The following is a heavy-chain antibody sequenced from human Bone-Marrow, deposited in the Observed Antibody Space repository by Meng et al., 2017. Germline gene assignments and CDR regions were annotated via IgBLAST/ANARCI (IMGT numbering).Heavy chain of an antibody. D-gene: IGHD3-22*01. CDR1: GFTFSSYE. CDR2: ISSSGSTI. V-gene: IGHV3-48*03. J-gene: IGHJ4*02. Sequence: GESLKISCAASGFTFSSYEMNWVRQAPGKGLEWVSYISSSGSTIYYADSVKGRFTISRDNAKNSLNLQMNSLRAEDTAVYYCARDQGVRYDSSRMDYWGQGTLVTVSS. CDR3: ARDQGVRYDSSRMDY.